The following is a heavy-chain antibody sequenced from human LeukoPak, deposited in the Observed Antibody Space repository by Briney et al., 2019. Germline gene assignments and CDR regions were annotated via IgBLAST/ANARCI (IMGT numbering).Heavy chain of an antibody. CDR2: IHPSGIT. Sequence: SETLSLTCAIYGGSFSHYYWSWIRQSPGKGLEWVGEIHPSGITSFNPSLESRVSISKDTPKNQFSLKLTSVTAADTAVYYCSRGSDESKTGDYWGQGTLVTVS. J-gene: IGHJ4*02. V-gene: IGHV4-34*01. D-gene: IGHD6-25*01. CDR3: SRGSDESKTGDY. CDR1: GGSFSHYY.